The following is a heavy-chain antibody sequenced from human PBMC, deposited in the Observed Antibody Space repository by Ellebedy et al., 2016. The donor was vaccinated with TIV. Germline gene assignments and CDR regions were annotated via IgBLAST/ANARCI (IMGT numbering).Heavy chain of an antibody. V-gene: IGHV3-74*01. Sequence: GESLKISCETSGFAFTSHYMNWVRPVPGKGLVWVSRIARYGRTTDYPDSVKGRFTISRDDAKNMLYLDMSHLRDEDTAVYYCVREASIGGTVFFDHWGQGALVIVSS. D-gene: IGHD3-16*01. CDR2: IARYGRTT. J-gene: IGHJ4*02. CDR1: GFAFTSHY. CDR3: VREASIGGTVFFDH.